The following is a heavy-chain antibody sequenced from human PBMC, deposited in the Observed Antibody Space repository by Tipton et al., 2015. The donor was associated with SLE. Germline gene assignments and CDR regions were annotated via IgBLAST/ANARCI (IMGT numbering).Heavy chain of an antibody. CDR1: GGSFSGYY. D-gene: IGHD4-11*01. CDR2: INHSGST. Sequence: TLSLTCAVYGGSFSGYYWSWLRQPPGKGLEWIGEINHSGSTNYNPSLKSRVTITVDTSKNQFSLKLSSVTAADTAVYYCARDHDYSNAFDIWGQGTMVTVSS. J-gene: IGHJ3*02. CDR3: ARDHDYSNAFDI. V-gene: IGHV4-34*01.